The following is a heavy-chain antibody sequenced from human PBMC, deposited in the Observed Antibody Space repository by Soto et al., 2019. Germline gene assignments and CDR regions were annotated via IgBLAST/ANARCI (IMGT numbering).Heavy chain of an antibody. CDR3: ARGRRLTMVRGVRTNYYSYLDV. J-gene: IGHJ6*03. CDR1: GYTFTSYD. D-gene: IGHD3-10*01. Sequence: QVQLVQSGAEVKKPGASVKVSCKASGYTFTSYDINWVRQATGQGLEWMGWMNPNSGNTGYAQKFQGRVTMTRNTSISTPYMELSSLRSEDTAVYYCARGRRLTMVRGVRTNYYSYLDVWGKGTTVTVSS. CDR2: MNPNSGNT. V-gene: IGHV1-8*01.